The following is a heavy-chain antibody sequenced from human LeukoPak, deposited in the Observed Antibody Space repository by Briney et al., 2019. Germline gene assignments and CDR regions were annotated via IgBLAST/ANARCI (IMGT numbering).Heavy chain of an antibody. Sequence: GGSLRLSCAASGFTFSSYAMSWVRQAPGQGLEWVSAISGSGGSTYYADSVKGRLTTSRDNSKNTLYLQMNSLRAEDTAVYYCAKPVGYCSGGSCYGSITVTTSADYWGQGTLVTVSS. V-gene: IGHV3-23*01. J-gene: IGHJ4*02. CDR3: AKPVGYCSGGSCYGSITVTTSADY. CDR2: ISGSGGST. D-gene: IGHD2-15*01. CDR1: GFTFSSYA.